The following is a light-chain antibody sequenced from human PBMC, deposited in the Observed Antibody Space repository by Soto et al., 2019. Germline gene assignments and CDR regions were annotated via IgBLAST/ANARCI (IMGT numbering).Light chain of an antibody. CDR3: QQYYSYPYT. Sequence: AIRMTQSPSSLSASTGDRVTITCRASQGISSYLAWYQQKPGKAPKLLIYAASTLQSWVPSRFSGSGSGTDFTLTISCLQSEDFATYYCQQYYSYPYTFGQGNKLEIK. CDR2: AAS. J-gene: IGKJ2*01. V-gene: IGKV1-8*01. CDR1: QGISSY.